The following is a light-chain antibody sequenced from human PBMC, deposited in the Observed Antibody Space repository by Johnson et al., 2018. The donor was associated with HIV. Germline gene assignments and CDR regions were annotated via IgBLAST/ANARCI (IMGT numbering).Light chain of an antibody. J-gene: IGLJ1*01. V-gene: IGLV1-51*01. CDR3: GTWDNSPSAPYS. CDR1: SSNIGNNY. Sequence: QPVLTQPPSVSAAPGQKVTISCSGSSSNIGNNYVSWYQHLPGTAPKLLIYDDNKRPSGIPDRFSGSKSGTSATLGITGLQTGDEADYYCGTWDNSPSAPYSLGPVTKVTVL. CDR2: DDN.